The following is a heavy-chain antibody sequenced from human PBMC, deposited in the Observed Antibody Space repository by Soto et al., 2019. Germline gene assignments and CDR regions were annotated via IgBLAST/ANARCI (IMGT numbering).Heavy chain of an antibody. D-gene: IGHD4-17*01. CDR2: IHRASTYI. J-gene: IGHJ4*02. V-gene: IGHV3-21*06. CDR3: ARRAVTTYHFFDY. Sequence: EVQLVESGGGLVKPGGSLRLSCETSGFTFSSFDMDWVGQAPGKGLEWVSSIHRASTYIYYADSVRGRFTISRDNAKSSLYLQMNSLTVEDTAVYYCARRAVTTYHFFDYWGQGALVTVSS. CDR1: GFTFSSFD.